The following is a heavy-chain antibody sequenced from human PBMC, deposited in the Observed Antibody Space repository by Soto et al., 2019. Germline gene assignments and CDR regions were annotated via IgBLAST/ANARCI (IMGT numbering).Heavy chain of an antibody. D-gene: IGHD2-15*01. CDR3: AKEVGARLPFHY. CDR1: GFTFSSYG. V-gene: IGHV3-23*01. CDR2: ISGSGYTT. Sequence: EVQGLESGGGLVQPGGSLRLSCAASGFTFSSYGMNWVRQAPGKGLEWVSAISGSGYTTYYADSVKGRFTISRDNPKNTLDLQMNSLRAEDTAVYYCAKEVGARLPFHYWGQGPLVTVSS. J-gene: IGHJ4*02.